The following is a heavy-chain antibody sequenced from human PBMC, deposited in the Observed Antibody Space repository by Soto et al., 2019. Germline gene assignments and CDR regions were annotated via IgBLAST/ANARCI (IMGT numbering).Heavy chain of an antibody. V-gene: IGHV1-18*01. CDR1: GYTFTSYG. CDR3: AREVPYSSSWYSQYYGMDV. Sequence: ASVKVSCKASGYTFTSYGIIWVRQAPGQGLEWMGWISAYNGNTNYAQKLQGRVTMTTDTSTSTAYMELRSLRSDDTAVYYCAREVPYSSSWYSQYYGMDVWGQGTTVTVPS. CDR2: ISAYNGNT. D-gene: IGHD6-13*01. J-gene: IGHJ6*02.